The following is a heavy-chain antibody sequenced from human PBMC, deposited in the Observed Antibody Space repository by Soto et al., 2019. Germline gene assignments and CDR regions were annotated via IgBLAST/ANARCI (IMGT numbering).Heavy chain of an antibody. J-gene: IGHJ5*02. D-gene: IGHD3-16*01. CDR2: ISAYNGNT. Sequence: QVQLVQSGAEVKKPGASVKVSCKASGYTFTTYGINWVRQAPGQGLEWMGWISAYNGNTNYAQTLQGRVTIPTDTSTSTDYMDMRSRRSEDTAGYYCTSDLGQFLSKGEGDPWAEGTLVPVSS. V-gene: IGHV1-18*01. CDR3: TSDLGQFLSKGEGDP. CDR1: GYTFTTYG.